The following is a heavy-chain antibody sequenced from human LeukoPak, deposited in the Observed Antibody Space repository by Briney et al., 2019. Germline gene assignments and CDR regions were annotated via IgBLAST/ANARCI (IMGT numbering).Heavy chain of an antibody. J-gene: IGHJ3*02. CDR3: ARAAGYYYDSSGYYLDAFDI. D-gene: IGHD3-22*01. CDR1: GFTVSSSY. CDR2: ISSSSSYI. V-gene: IGHV3-21*01. Sequence: GGSLRLSCAASGFTVSSSYMSWVRQAPGRGLEWVSSISSSSSYIYYADSVKGRFTISRDNAKNSLYLQMNSLRAEDTAVYYCARAAGYYYDSSGYYLDAFDIWGQGTMVTVSS.